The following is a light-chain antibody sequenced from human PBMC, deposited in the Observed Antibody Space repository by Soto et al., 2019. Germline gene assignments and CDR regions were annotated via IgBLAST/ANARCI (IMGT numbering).Light chain of an antibody. CDR1: QTMTSW. CDR2: DVS. V-gene: IGKV1-5*01. J-gene: IGKJ1*01. Sequence: DIQLTQSPSTLSASVGDRVTITCRTSQTMTSWLAWYQQKQGEAPKLXISDVSTLESGVPSRFSGSGSGTEFTLTISSLQPDDFETDYCQQYYTYWHMFGQGTKVDIK. CDR3: QQYYTYWHM.